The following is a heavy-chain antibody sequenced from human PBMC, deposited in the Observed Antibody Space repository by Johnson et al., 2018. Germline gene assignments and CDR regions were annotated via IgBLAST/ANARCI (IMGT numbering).Heavy chain of an antibody. Sequence: VQLVQSGGGLVKPGGSLRLSCAASGFTFSSNSMNWVRQAPGKGLGWVSSITSRSCYIYYADSVKGRFTISRDNAKNSVYLQMNSLKDEDTAVYYCARGLDSGRYLEAFDIWGQGTMVTVSS. J-gene: IGHJ3*02. CDR3: ARGLDSGRYLEAFDI. D-gene: IGHD1-26*01. CDR1: GFTFSSNS. V-gene: IGHV3-21*01. CDR2: ITSRSCYI.